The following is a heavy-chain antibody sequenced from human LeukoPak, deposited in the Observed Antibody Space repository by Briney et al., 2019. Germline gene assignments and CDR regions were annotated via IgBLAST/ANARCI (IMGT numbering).Heavy chain of an antibody. V-gene: IGHV4-34*01. CDR3: ARQGSISAFDF. CDR1: SGSISIYY. D-gene: IGHD2-21*01. J-gene: IGHJ4*02. CDR2: IDHSGNT. Sequence: SETLSLTCTVSSGSISIYYWSWLRQPPGRGLEWIGEIDHSGNTKYNPFLKSRVTISLDTSKNQFSLKLRALTAADTAVYFCARQGSISAFDFWGRGTLVTVSS.